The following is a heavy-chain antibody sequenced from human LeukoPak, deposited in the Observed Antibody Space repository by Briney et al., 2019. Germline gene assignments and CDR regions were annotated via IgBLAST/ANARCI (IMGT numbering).Heavy chain of an antibody. Sequence: PGGSLRVSCAASGFTFSSYGMHWVRQAPGKGLEWVAVISYDGSNKYYADSVKGRFTISRDNSKNTLYLQMNSLRAEDTAVYYCAKDRDSSGLNWFDPWGQGTLVTVSS. CDR3: AKDRDSSGLNWFDP. V-gene: IGHV3-30*18. CDR1: GFTFSSYG. CDR2: ISYDGSNK. J-gene: IGHJ5*02. D-gene: IGHD6-19*01.